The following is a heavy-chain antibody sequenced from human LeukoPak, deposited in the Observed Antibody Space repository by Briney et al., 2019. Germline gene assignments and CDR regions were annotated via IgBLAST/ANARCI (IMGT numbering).Heavy chain of an antibody. CDR1: GFTLSSYS. Sequence: GGSLRLSCAASGFTLSSYSMNWVRQAPGKGLEWVAVISYDGSNKYYTDSVKGRFTISRDNSKNTLYLQMNSLRTEDTAVFYCARQAARPYDYWGQGTLVTVSS. D-gene: IGHD6-6*01. CDR3: ARQAARPYDY. J-gene: IGHJ4*02. V-gene: IGHV3-30*03. CDR2: ISYDGSNK.